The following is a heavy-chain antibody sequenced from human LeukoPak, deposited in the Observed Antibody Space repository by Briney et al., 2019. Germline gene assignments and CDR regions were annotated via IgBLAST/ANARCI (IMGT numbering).Heavy chain of an antibody. D-gene: IGHD3-22*01. Sequence: ASVKVSCKASGYTFTSYYMHWVRQAPGQGLEWMGWINPNSGGTNYAQKSQGRVTMTRDTSISTAYMELSRLRSDDTAVYYCAREEAYYYDSSGTVDYWGQGTLVTVSS. J-gene: IGHJ4*02. V-gene: IGHV1-2*02. CDR2: INPNSGGT. CDR3: AREEAYYYDSSGTVDY. CDR1: GYTFTSYY.